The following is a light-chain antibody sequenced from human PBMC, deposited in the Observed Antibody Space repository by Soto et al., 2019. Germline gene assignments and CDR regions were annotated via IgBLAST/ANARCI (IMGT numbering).Light chain of an antibody. CDR2: GAS. V-gene: IGKV3-15*01. CDR3: QQYNKWPLT. CDR1: QNVAGN. Sequence: EIVMTQSPATLSVSPGERATLSCRASQNVAGNLAWYQQNPGQAPRLLIYGASTRATGIPTRFSGGGSGTEFTLTVSSLQSKDFVIYYCQQYNKWPLTFGGGTKVEIK. J-gene: IGKJ4*01.